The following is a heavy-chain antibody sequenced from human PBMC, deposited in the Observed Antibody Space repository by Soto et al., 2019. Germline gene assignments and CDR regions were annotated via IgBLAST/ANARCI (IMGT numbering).Heavy chain of an antibody. V-gene: IGHV3-30*18. CDR2: ISYDGSNK. D-gene: IGHD3-10*01. CDR3: AKDPSLRGVIPRGWFDP. J-gene: IGHJ5*02. Sequence: WGSLRLSCAASGFTFSSYGMHWVRQAPGKGLEWVAVISYDGSNKYYADSVKGRFTISRDNSKNTLYLQMNSLRAEDTAVYYCAKDPSLRGVIPRGWFDPWGQGTLVPVSS. CDR1: GFTFSSYG.